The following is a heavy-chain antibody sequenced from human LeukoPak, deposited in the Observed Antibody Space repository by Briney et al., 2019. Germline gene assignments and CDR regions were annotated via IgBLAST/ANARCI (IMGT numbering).Heavy chain of an antibody. CDR2: ISGTNGGT. V-gene: IGHV3-23*01. CDR3: AKVEKLATSNYFVDY. CDR1: GFTFSTYA. D-gene: IGHD4-11*01. Sequence: GGSLRLSCAASGFTFSTYAMTWVRQAPGKGLEWVSAISGTNGGTYYADSVKGRFTISRDNSKNTLYLQMNGLRAEDTAVYYCAKVEKLATSNYFVDYWGQGNLVTVSS. J-gene: IGHJ4*02.